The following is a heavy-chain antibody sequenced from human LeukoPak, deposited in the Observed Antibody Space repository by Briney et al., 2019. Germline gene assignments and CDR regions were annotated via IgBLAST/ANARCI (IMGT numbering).Heavy chain of an antibody. CDR3: ARSTTRPYQLSANFDY. CDR1: GGTFSSYA. CDR2: IIPIFGTA. V-gene: IGHV1-69*05. D-gene: IGHD2-2*01. J-gene: IGHJ4*02. Sequence: ASVKVSCKASGGTFSSYAISWVRQAPGQGLEWMGGIIPIFGTANYAQKFQGRVTITTDESTSTAYMELSSLRSEDTAVYYCARSTTRPYQLSANFDYWGQGTLVTVSS.